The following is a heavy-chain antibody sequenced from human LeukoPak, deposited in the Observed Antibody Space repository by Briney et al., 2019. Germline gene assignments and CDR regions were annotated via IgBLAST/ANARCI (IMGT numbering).Heavy chain of an antibody. D-gene: IGHD1-14*01. CDR1: EYDFANYW. J-gene: IGHJ5*02. CDR2: VYPAGSII. Sequence: GESLKISCKGSEYDFANYWIGWVRQMPGKGLEWMGIVYPAGSIIQYSPSFQGPVTISVDRSISTAYLQWTSLRASDSAMYFCARRKYSDTWFDPWGQGTLVTVSS. CDR3: ARRKYSDTWFDP. V-gene: IGHV5-51*01.